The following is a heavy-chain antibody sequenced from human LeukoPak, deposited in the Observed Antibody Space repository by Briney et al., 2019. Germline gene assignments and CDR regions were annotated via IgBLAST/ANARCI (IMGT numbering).Heavy chain of an antibody. Sequence: ASVKVSCTASGYTFTTSDINWVRQATGQGLEWMGWMNPNSGKTGSAQKFQGRLTMTKNTSTSTAYMEGTGLKFEDTAIYYCARGRPGPAGAGTYDFWGQGTLITVSS. J-gene: IGHJ4*02. CDR1: GYTFTTSD. CDR3: ARGRPGPAGAGTYDF. CDR2: MNPNSGKT. V-gene: IGHV1-8*01. D-gene: IGHD6-13*01.